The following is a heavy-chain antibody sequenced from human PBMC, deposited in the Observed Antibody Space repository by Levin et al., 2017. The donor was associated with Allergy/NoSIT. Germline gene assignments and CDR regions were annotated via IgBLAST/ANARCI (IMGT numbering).Heavy chain of an antibody. J-gene: IGHJ3*02. V-gene: IGHV3-30-3*01. CDR1: GFTFSSYA. Sequence: GGSLRLSCAASGFTFSSYAMHWVRQAPGKGLEWVAVISYDGSNKYYADSVKGRFTISRDNSKNTLYLQMNSLRAEDTAVYYCARNLGYCSGGSCGGDAFDIWGQGTMVTVSS. CDR2: ISYDGSNK. CDR3: ARNLGYCSGGSCGGDAFDI. D-gene: IGHD2-15*01.